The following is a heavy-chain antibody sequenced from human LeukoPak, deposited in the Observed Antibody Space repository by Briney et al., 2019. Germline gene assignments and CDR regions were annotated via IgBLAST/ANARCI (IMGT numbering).Heavy chain of an antibody. CDR2: ISYSGST. Sequence: SETLSLTCTVSGGSVSSGSYSWSWIRQPPGKGLEWIGYISYSGSTNYNASLKSRVTISVDTSKNQFSLMLSSVTAADTAVYYCARGGSGFGSYRYFDLWGRGTLVTVSS. CDR1: GGSVSSGSYS. D-gene: IGHD5-18*01. J-gene: IGHJ2*01. CDR3: ARGGSGFGSYRYFDL. V-gene: IGHV4-61*01.